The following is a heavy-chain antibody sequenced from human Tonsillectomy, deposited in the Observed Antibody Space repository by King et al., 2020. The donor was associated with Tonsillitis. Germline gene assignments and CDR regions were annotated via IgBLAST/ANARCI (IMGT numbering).Heavy chain of an antibody. J-gene: IGHJ4*02. V-gene: IGHV5-51*01. CDR1: GYSFTSYW. Sequence: VQLVQSGAEVKKPGESLKISCKGSGYSFTSYWIGWVRQMPGKGLEWMGIIYPGDSDTRYSPSLQGQVTISADKSISTAYLQWSSRKASDTAMYYCARQAAGYSGYDPFDYWGQGTLVTVSS. CDR3: ARQAAGYSGYDPFDY. D-gene: IGHD5-12*01. CDR2: IYPGDSDT.